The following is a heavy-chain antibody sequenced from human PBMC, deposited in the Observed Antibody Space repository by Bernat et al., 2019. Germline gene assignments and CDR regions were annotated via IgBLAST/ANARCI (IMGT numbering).Heavy chain of an antibody. CDR2: IYYSGST. D-gene: IGHD3-16*02. V-gene: IGHV4-59*08. J-gene: IGHJ3*02. Sequence: QVQLQESGPGLVKPSETLSLTCTVSGGSISSYYWSWIRQPPGKGLEWIGYIYYSGSTNYNPSLKSRVTISVDTSKNQFSLKLSSVTAADTAVYYCARHVDHYDYIWGSYRNDAFDIWGQGTMVTVSS. CDR1: GGSISSYY. CDR3: ARHVDHYDYIWGSYRNDAFDI.